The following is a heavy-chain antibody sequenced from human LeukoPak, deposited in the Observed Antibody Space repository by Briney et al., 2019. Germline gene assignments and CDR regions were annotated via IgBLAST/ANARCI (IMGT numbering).Heavy chain of an antibody. CDR3: ARQEYCSGGSCYTWFDP. V-gene: IGHV5-51*01. J-gene: IGHJ5*02. CDR1: GYRSSNSW. Sequence: GESLKISCKGSGYRSSNSWIGWVRHMPGKGLEWMGMIYPGDSDIRYSPSFQGQVTISADKSISTAYLQWSSLKASDTAMYYCARQEYCSGGSCYTWFDPWGQGTLVSVSS. CDR2: IYPGDSDI. D-gene: IGHD2-15*01.